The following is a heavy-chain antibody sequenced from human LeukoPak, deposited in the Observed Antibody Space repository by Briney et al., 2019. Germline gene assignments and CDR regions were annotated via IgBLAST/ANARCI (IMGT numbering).Heavy chain of an antibody. CDR2: IYHSGST. D-gene: IGHD5-24*01. Sequence: SGTLSLTCAVSGVSISRSNWWSWVHQTPGKALEWLGEIYHSGSTNYNPSLKSRVTISVDQSKNQFYLKLSSATAADTAVYYCASKDYNYLAFDFWGQGTLVTVPS. CDR3: ASKDYNYLAFDF. CDR1: GVSISRSNW. J-gene: IGHJ4*02. V-gene: IGHV4-4*02.